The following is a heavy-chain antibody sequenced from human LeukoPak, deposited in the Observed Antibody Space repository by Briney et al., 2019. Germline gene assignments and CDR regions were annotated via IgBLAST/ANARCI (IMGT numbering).Heavy chain of an antibody. V-gene: IGHV3-23*01. CDR3: AKGLRGTTDAFDI. J-gene: IGHJ3*02. CDR1: GFTFSSYA. D-gene: IGHD1-1*01. Sequence: PGGSLRLSCAASGFTFSSYAMSWVRQAPGKGLEWVSAISGSDGSTYYADSVKGRFTISRDNSKNTLYLQMNSLRAEDTAVYYCAKGLRGTTDAFDIWGQGTMVTVSS. CDR2: ISGSDGST.